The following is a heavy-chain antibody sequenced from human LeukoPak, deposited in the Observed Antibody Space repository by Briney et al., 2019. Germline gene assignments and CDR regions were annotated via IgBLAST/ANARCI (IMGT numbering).Heavy chain of an antibody. CDR1: GFTFSSYG. V-gene: IGHV3-33*06. CDR3: AKSYYDFWSGYPDAFAF. J-gene: IGHJ3*01. D-gene: IGHD3-3*01. CDR2: IWYDGSNK. Sequence: GGSLRLSCAASGFTFSSYGMHWVRQAPGKGLEWVAVIWYDGSNKYYADSVKGRFTISRDNSKNTLYLQMNSLRAEDTAVYYCAKSYYDFWSGYPDAFAFWGQGTMVTVSS.